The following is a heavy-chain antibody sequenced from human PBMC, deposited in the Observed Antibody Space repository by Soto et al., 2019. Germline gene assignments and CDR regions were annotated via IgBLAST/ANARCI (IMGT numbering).Heavy chain of an antibody. CDR3: VKEASGWKSRGSFDL. D-gene: IGHD6-19*01. Sequence: PGGSLRLSCAASGFTFSNAWMSWVRQAPGKGLEWVGRIKSKTDGGTTDYAAPVKGRFTISRDDSKNTLYLQMNSLRAEDTAIYYCVKEASGWKSRGSFDLWGRGTMVTVS. CDR1: GFTFSNAW. J-gene: IGHJ3*01. V-gene: IGHV3-15*01. CDR2: IKSKTDGGTT.